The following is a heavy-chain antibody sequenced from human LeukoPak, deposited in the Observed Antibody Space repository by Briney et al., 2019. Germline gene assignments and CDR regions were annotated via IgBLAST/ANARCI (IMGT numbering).Heavy chain of an antibody. J-gene: IGHJ3*02. CDR1: GFTVSSNY. V-gene: IGHV3-53*01. D-gene: IGHD6-13*01. Sequence: GGSLRLSCAASGFTVSSNYMSWVRQAPGKGLEWVSVIYSSGSTYYADSVKGRFTISRDNSKNTLYLQMNSLRAEDTAVYYCARIILGYGSSWYPGAFDIWGQGTMVTVSS. CDR3: ARIILGYGSSWYPGAFDI. CDR2: IYSSGST.